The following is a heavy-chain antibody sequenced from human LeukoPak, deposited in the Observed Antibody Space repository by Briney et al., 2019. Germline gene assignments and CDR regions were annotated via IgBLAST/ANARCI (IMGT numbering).Heavy chain of an antibody. Sequence: GGSLRLSCAASGFTFSSYSMNWVRQAPGKGLEWVSSISSSSSYIYYADSVKGRFTISRDNAKNSLYLQMNSLRAEDTAVYYCVRASHALRYGDYWGQGTLVTVSS. CDR3: VRASHALRYGDY. V-gene: IGHV3-21*01. J-gene: IGHJ4*02. CDR1: GFTFSSYS. D-gene: IGHD4-17*01. CDR2: ISSSSSYI.